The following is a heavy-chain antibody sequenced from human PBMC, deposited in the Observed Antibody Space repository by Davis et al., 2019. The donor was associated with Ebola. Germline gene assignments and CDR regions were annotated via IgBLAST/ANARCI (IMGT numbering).Heavy chain of an antibody. V-gene: IGHV3-23*01. CDR3: AKRWELHYFDY. CDR1: GFTFSSYA. J-gene: IGHJ4*02. CDR2: SGSGGST. D-gene: IGHD1-7*01. Sequence: GESLKISCAASGFTFSSYAMTWVRQAPGKGLEWVSYSGSGGSTYYADSVKGRFTISRDSSKNTLFLQMNSLRADDTAIYYCAKRWELHYFDYWGQGALVAVSS.